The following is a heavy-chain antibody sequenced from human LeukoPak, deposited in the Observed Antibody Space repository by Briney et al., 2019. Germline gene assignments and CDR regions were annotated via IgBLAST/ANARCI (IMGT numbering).Heavy chain of an antibody. D-gene: IGHD1-26*01. Sequence: GGSLRLSCVASGFTFTDYFMSWVRQAPGKGLEWVASIKHNGGEKYYVDSVKGRFTISRDNAKNSLYLQMNSLRAEDTAVYYCARDAEGGSYYDYYYYYGMDVWGQGTTVTVSS. CDR1: GFTFTDYF. CDR3: ARDAEGGSYYDYYYYYGMDV. CDR2: IKHNGGEK. J-gene: IGHJ6*02. V-gene: IGHV3-7*03.